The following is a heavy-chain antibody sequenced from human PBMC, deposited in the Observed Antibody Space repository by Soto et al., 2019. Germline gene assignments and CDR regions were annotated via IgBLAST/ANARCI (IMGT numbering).Heavy chain of an antibody. V-gene: IGHV1-8*02. CDR3: ARKSSGWSITTYYYYYGMDV. Sequence: GASVKVSCKASGGTFSSYAISWVRQATGQGLEWMGWMNPNSGNTGYAQKFQGRVTMTRNTSISTAYMELSSLRSEDTAVYYCARKSSGWSITTYYYYYGMDVWGQGTTVTVSS. D-gene: IGHD6-19*01. CDR2: MNPNSGNT. J-gene: IGHJ6*02. CDR1: GGTFSSYA.